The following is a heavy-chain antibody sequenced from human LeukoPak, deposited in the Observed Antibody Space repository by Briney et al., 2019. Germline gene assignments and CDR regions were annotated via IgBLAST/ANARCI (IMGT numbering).Heavy chain of an antibody. CDR1: GYTFTNYG. Sequence: ASVKVSCKASGYTFTNYGITWVRQAPGQGLEWMGGISAFNGNTNYAQSLQGRLTMTTDTSTSTAYMELRSLKSDDTGVYYCARWAPSGDRDYYYYYMDVWGKGTTVTVSS. CDR2: ISAFNGNT. D-gene: IGHD2-21*02. CDR3: ARWAPSGDRDYYYYYMDV. V-gene: IGHV1-18*01. J-gene: IGHJ6*03.